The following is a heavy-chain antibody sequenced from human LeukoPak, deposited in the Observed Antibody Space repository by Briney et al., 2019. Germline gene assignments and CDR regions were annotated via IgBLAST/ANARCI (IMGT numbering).Heavy chain of an antibody. Sequence: GASVKVSCKVSGYTLTGLSMHWVRQAPGKGLEWMGGFDPEDGETIYAQKFQGRVTMTEDTSTDTAYMELSSLRSEDTAVYYCATDPRLSVPATAIRGYWGQGTLVTVSS. V-gene: IGHV1-24*01. J-gene: IGHJ4*02. CDR2: FDPEDGET. CDR1: GYTLTGLS. CDR3: ATDPRLSVPATAIRGY. D-gene: IGHD2-2*02.